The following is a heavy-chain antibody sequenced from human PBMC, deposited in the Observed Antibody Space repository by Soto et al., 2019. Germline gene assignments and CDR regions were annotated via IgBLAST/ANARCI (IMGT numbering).Heavy chain of an antibody. V-gene: IGHV3-33*01. J-gene: IGHJ4*02. CDR3: AREAPGSPPDY. D-gene: IGHD3-10*01. CDR2: IGYDGSNK. Sequence: QVQLVESGGGVVQPGRSLRLSCAASGFTFSSYGMHWVRQAPGKGLEWVAVIGYDGSNKYYADSVQGRFTISRDNSKNTLYLQMNSLRAEDTAVYYCAREAPGSPPDYWGKGTLVTVSS. CDR1: GFTFSSYG.